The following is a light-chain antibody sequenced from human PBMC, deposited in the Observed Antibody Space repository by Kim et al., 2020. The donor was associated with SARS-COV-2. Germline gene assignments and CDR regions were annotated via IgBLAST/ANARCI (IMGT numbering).Light chain of an antibody. Sequence: EILMTQSPATLSLSPGERATLSCRATQTVSIHLAWYQQKPGQAPRLLIYDVSTRATGIPARFSGSGSGTEFTLTISSLQSEDFALYFCQQYNDWPLTFGGGTKLEIK. CDR1: QTVSIH. V-gene: IGKV3-15*01. CDR3: QQYNDWPLT. CDR2: DVS. J-gene: IGKJ4*01.